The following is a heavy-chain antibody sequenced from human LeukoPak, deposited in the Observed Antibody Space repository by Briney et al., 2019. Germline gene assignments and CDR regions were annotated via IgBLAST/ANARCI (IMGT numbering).Heavy chain of an antibody. V-gene: IGHV4-34*01. J-gene: IGHJ3*02. D-gene: IGHD4-23*01. Sequence: PSETLSLTCAVYGGSFSGYYWSWIRQPPGKGLEWIGEINHSGSTNYNPSLKSRVTISVDTSKNQFSLKLSSVTAADTAVYYCARLRWPRGGHAFDIWGQGTMVTVSS. CDR3: ARLRWPRGGHAFDI. CDR1: GGSFSGYY. CDR2: INHSGST.